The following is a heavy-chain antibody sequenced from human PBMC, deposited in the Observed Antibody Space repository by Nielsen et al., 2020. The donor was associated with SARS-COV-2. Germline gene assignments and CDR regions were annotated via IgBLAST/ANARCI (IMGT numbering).Heavy chain of an antibody. J-gene: IGHJ6*02. CDR3: ARELIVVVPAEYYYYYYGMDV. D-gene: IGHD2-2*01. Sequence: ASVKVSCKASGYTFTSYGISWVRQAPGQGLEWMGRINPNSGGTNYAQKFQGRVTMTRDTSISTAYMELSRLRSDDTAVYYCARELIVVVPAEYYYYYYGMDVWGQGTTVTVSS. V-gene: IGHV1-2*06. CDR2: INPNSGGT. CDR1: GYTFTSYG.